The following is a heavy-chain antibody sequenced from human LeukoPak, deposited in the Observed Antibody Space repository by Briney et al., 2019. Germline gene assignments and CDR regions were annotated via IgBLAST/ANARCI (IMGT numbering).Heavy chain of an antibody. D-gene: IGHD2-15*01. J-gene: IGHJ4*02. Sequence: GGSLRLSCAASGFTFSSYAMSWVRQAPVKALEWVSAISGSGGSTYYADSVKGRFTISRDNSKNTLYLQMNSLRAEDTAVYYCAKGRLRISRLYFDYWGQGTLVTVSS. CDR1: GFTFSSYA. CDR3: AKGRLRISRLYFDY. CDR2: ISGSGGST. V-gene: IGHV3-23*01.